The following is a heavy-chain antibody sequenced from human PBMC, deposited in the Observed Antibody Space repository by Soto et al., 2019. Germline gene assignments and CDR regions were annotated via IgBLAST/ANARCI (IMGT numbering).Heavy chain of an antibody. CDR2: IKMDASEK. V-gene: IGHV3-7*01. Sequence: EVQLVESGGGLVQPGGSLRLSCAASGFTFGSYWMSWVRQAPGKGLEGLATIKMDASEKKYVDSVKGRFTMSRDNAKNSLYLHMDSMRAEDTAVYYCARASGYGSGASVTHYLDYWGHGTLVTVSS. CDR3: ARASGYGSGASVTHYLDY. CDR1: GFTFGSYW. J-gene: IGHJ4*01. D-gene: IGHD3-10*01.